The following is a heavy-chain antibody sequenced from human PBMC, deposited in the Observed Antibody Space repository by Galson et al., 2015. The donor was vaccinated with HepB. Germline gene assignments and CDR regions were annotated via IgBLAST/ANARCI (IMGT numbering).Heavy chain of an antibody. V-gene: IGHV3-30*18. Sequence: SLRLSCAASGFTFSSYGMHWVRQAPGKGLEWVAVISYDGSNKYYADSVKGRFTISRDNSKNTLYLQMNSLRAEDTAVYYCAKDLRGPYYYGMDVWGQGTTVTVSS. CDR2: ISYDGSNK. CDR3: AKDLRGPYYYGMDV. D-gene: IGHD5/OR15-5a*01. CDR1: GFTFSSYG. J-gene: IGHJ6*02.